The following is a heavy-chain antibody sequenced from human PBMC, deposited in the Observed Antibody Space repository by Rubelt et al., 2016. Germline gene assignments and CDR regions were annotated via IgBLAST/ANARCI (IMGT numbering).Heavy chain of an antibody. Sequence: GGSLRLSCTASGFTFSTFGMNWVRQTPGKGLEWVSYISSASDTIYYADSMKGRFTISRDNAKNSLYLQMNSLRAEDTAVYYCARSHPNGGMDVWGQGTTVTVSS. V-gene: IGHV3-48*04. J-gene: IGHJ6*02. CDR2: ISSASDTI. CDR1: GFTFSTFG. CDR3: ARSHPNGGMDV.